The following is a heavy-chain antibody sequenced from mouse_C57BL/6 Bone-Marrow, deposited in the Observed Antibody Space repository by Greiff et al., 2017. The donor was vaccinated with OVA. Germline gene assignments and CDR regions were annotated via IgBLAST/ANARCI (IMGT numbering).Heavy chain of an antibody. Sequence: VQLKQSGPELVKPGASVKISCKASGYSFTDYNMNWVKQSKGKSLEWIGVINPNYGTTSYNQKFKGKATLTVDQSSSTAYMQLNSLTSEDSAVYYCARGNFYDYDVAWFAYWGQGTLVTVSA. D-gene: IGHD2-4*01. CDR2: INPNYGTT. CDR3: ARGNFYDYDVAWFAY. CDR1: GYSFTDYN. J-gene: IGHJ3*01. V-gene: IGHV1-39*01.